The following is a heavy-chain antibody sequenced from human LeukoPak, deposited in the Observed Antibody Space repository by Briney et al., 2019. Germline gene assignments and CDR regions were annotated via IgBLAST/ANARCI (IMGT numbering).Heavy chain of an antibody. CDR3: ASSGSYFRIDAFDI. CDR2: IYYSGST. J-gene: IGHJ3*02. D-gene: IGHD1-26*01. CDR1: GGSISSYY. V-gene: IGHV4-59*01. Sequence: SETLSLTCTVSGGSISSYYWSWIRQPPGKGLEWIGYIYYSGSTNYNPSLKSRVTISVDTSKNQFSLKLSSVTAADTAVYYCASSGSYFRIDAFDIWGQGTMVTVSS.